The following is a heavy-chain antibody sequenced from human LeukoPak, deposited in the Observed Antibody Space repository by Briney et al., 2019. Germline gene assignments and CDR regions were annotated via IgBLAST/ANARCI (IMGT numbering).Heavy chain of an antibody. CDR1: GFTFSSYW. D-gene: IGHD3-22*01. Sequence: GGSLRLSCAASGFTFSSYWMHWVRQAPGKGLVWVSRINSDGSSTSYADSVKGRFTISRDNAKNTLYLQMNSLRAEDTAVYYCARDLYSRTYYYDSSGYYPDYWGQGTLVTVSS. V-gene: IGHV3-74*01. CDR2: INSDGSST. J-gene: IGHJ4*02. CDR3: ARDLYSRTYYYDSSGYYPDY.